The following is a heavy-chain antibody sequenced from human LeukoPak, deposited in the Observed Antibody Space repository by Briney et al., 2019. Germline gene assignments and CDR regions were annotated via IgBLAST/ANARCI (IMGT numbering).Heavy chain of an antibody. J-gene: IGHJ3*02. Sequence: KPSETLSLTCTLSGGSFSNYYWTWIQQPPGKGLEWLGYIYSTGSISYNPSLESRVTISIDTSKNTFSLKLTSVTAADTAVYFCARWNLDLAYDIWGQGTMVTVSS. V-gene: IGHV4-59*08. CDR2: IYSTGSI. D-gene: IGHD1-1*01. CDR1: GGSFSNYY. CDR3: ARWNLDLAYDI.